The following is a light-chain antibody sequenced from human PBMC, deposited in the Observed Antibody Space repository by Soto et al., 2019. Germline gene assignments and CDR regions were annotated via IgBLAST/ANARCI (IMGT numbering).Light chain of an antibody. J-gene: IGLJ2*01. CDR1: SSNIGAGYD. CDR2: DNY. V-gene: IGLV1-40*01. CDR3: QSYDSSLSAVV. Sequence: QSVLTQPPSVSGAPGQRVTISCTGSSSNIGAGYDVHWYQQLPGTAPKLLIYDNYNRPSGVPDRFSGSKSGTSASLAITGLQADDEADYYCQSYDSSLSAVVFGGGTKLTVL.